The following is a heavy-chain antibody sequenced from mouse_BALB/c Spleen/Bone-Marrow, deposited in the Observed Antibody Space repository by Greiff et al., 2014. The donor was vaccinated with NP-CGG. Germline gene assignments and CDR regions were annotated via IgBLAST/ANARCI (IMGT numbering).Heavy chain of an antibody. CDR2: ISNGGGST. V-gene: IGHV5-12*02. CDR3: ARHAGVRRDAMDY. J-gene: IGHJ4*01. D-gene: IGHD2-14*01. CDR1: GSTFSDYY. Sequence: EVMLVESGGGLVQPGGSLKLSCATSGSTFSDYYMYWVRQTPEKRLEWVAYISNGGGSTYYPDTVKGRFTISRDNAKNTLYLQMSRLKSEDTAMYYCARHAGVRRDAMDYWGQGTSVTVSS.